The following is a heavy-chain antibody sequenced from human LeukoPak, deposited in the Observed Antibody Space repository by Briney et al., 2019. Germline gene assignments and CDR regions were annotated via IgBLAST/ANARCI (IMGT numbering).Heavy chain of an antibody. CDR3: ASNWGRNDY. CDR1: GGSISSSSYY. J-gene: IGHJ4*02. Sequence: SETLSLTCTVSGGSISSSSYYWGWIRQPPGKGLEWIGEINHSGSTNYNPSPKSRVTISVDTSKNQSSLKLSSVTAADTAVYYCASNWGRNDYWGQGTLVTVSS. CDR2: INHSGST. D-gene: IGHD7-27*01. V-gene: IGHV4-39*07.